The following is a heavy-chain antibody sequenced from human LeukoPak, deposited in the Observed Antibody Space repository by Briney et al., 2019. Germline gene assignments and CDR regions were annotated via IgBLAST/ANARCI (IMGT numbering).Heavy chain of an antibody. Sequence: ASETLSLTCTVSGGSISSSSYYWGWIRQPPGKGLEWIGSIYYSGSTYYNPSLKSRVTISVDTSKNQFSLKLSSVTAADTAVYYCARDRSSGSYTDYWGQGTLVTVSS. CDR3: ARDRSSGSYTDY. V-gene: IGHV4-39*07. CDR2: IYYSGST. J-gene: IGHJ4*02. D-gene: IGHD1-26*01. CDR1: GGSISSSSYY.